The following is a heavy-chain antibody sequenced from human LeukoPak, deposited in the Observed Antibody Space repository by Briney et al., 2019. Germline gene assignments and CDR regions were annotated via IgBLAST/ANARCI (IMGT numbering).Heavy chain of an antibody. D-gene: IGHD2-2*01. Sequence: GGPLRLSCAASGFTFSSYSMNWVRQAPGKGLEWVSSITSSNNYIYYGDSVKGRFTISRDDAKNSLFLQMNSLRAEDTAVYYCAKGVVVAPDVTPFDYWGQGTLVTVSS. CDR2: ITSSNNYI. CDR3: AKGVVVAPDVTPFDY. V-gene: IGHV3-21*04. J-gene: IGHJ4*02. CDR1: GFTFSSYS.